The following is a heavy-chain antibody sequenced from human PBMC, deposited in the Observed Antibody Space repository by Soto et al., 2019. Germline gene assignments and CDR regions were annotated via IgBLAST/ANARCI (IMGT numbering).Heavy chain of an antibody. CDR2: INPKSGGT. J-gene: IGHJ4*02. Sequence: ASVKVSCKASGYTFTVYYVHWVRQAPGQGLEWMGWINPKSGGTMYPQKFQGRVTMTWDTSISTAYMALTRLRSDDTVVYYCARDLAKGGGSAGFDYWGQGTLVTVSS. D-gene: IGHD1-26*01. CDR1: GYTFTVYY. CDR3: ARDLAKGGGSAGFDY. V-gene: IGHV1-2*02.